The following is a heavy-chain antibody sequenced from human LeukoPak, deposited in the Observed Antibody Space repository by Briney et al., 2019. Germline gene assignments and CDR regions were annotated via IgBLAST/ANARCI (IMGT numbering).Heavy chain of an antibody. CDR1: GFTFSDYY. CDR3: AKDRIGYYDSSGAFDY. V-gene: IGHV3-11*01. CDR2: ISSSGSTI. J-gene: IGHJ4*02. D-gene: IGHD3-22*01. Sequence: GGSRRLSCAASGFTFSDYYISWIRQAPEKGLEWVSYISSSGSTIYYADSVKGRFTISRDNAKNSLYLQMNSLRAEDTALYYCAKDRIGYYDSSGAFDYWGQGTLVTVSS.